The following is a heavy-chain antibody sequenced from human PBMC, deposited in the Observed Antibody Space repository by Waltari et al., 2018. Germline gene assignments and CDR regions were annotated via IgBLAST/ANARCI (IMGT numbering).Heavy chain of an antibody. CDR2: INTDNGNT. CDR3: ARISEVTTSGDYYGLDV. V-gene: IGHV1-3*04. D-gene: IGHD4-17*01. J-gene: IGHJ6*02. CDR1: GYTFTTYA. Sequence: QVQLVQSGAEVKSPRASVRVSCKASGYTFTTYAIHWVRQAPGHRLEWMGWINTDNGNTKDSQKFQGRVTITRDTSASTASLERSSLRSEDTAVYYCARISEVTTSGDYYGLDVWGQGTTVTVSS.